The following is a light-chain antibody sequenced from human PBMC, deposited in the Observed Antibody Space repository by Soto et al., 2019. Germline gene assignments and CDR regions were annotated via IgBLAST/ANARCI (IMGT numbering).Light chain of an antibody. Sequence: DIQMTQSPSSLSASVGDRVTITCRASQSISSYLNWYQQKPGKAPKLLIYAASSLQSGVPSRFSGSGSGRDFTLTISILQPEDFATYYCQQSYSTPRTFGQGPKVDIK. CDR3: QQSYSTPRT. CDR2: AAS. V-gene: IGKV1-39*01. CDR1: QSISSY. J-gene: IGKJ1*01.